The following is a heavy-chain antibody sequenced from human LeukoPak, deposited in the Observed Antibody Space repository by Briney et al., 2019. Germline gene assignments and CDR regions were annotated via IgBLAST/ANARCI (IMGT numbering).Heavy chain of an antibody. CDR2: ISSSGSTI. J-gene: IGHJ4*02. CDR1: GFTFSSYG. D-gene: IGHD2-2*01. CDR3: ARDLRGDIVVVPAAPDY. V-gene: IGHV3-48*01. Sequence: GGSLRLSCAVSGFTFSSYGMSWIRQAPGKGLEWVSYISSSGSTIYYADSVKGRFTISRDNSKNTLYLQMGSLRPEDTAVYYCARDLRGDIVVVPAAPDYWGQGTLVAVSS.